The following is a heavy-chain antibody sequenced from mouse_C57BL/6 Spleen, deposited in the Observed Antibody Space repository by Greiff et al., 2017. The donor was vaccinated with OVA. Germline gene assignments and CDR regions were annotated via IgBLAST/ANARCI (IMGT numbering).Heavy chain of an antibody. J-gene: IGHJ1*03. CDR1: GFTFSSYA. Sequence: EVHLVESGGGLVKPGGSLKLSCAASGFTFSSYAMSWVRQTPEKRLEWVATISDGGSYTYYPDNVKGRFTISRDNAKNNLYLQMSHLKSEDTAMYYCARALIYYYSSSHWYFDVWGTGTTVTVSS. D-gene: IGHD1-1*01. CDR3: ARALIYYYSSSHWYFDV. CDR2: ISDGGSYT. V-gene: IGHV5-4*01.